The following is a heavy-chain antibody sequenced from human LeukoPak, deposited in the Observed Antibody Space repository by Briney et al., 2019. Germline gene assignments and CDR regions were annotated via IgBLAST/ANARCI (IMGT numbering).Heavy chain of an antibody. V-gene: IGHV3-30*02. Sequence: PGGSLRLSCAASGFTFSSYGMHWVRQAPGKGLEWVAFIRYDGSNKYYADSVKGRFTISRDNSKNTLYLQMNSLRAEDTAVYYCAKARTTVTTYDAFDIWGQGTMVTVSS. CDR1: GFTFSSYG. J-gene: IGHJ3*02. CDR3: AKARTTVTTYDAFDI. D-gene: IGHD4-17*01. CDR2: IRYDGSNK.